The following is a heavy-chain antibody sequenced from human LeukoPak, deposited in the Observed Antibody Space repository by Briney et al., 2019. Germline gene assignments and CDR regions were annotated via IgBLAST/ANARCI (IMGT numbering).Heavy chain of an antibody. CDR1: GGTFSSYA. J-gene: IGHJ6*04. V-gene: IGHV1-69*01. CDR2: IIPIFGTA. Sequence: EASVKVSCKASGGTFSSYAISWVRQAPGQGLEWMGGIIPIFGTANYAQKSQGRVTITADESTSTAYMELSSLRSEDTAVYYCARGWRGVVPAAISYYGMDVWGKGTTVTVSS. CDR3: ARGWRGVVPAAISYYGMDV. D-gene: IGHD2-2*01.